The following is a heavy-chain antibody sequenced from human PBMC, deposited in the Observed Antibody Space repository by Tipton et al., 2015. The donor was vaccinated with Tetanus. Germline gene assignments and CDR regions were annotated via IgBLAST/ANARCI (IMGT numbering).Heavy chain of an antibody. CDR1: GGSISSSYYY. CDR3: ARGSDIVVVPGVTRADWFDP. D-gene: IGHD2-2*01. CDR2: IYYSGNS. J-gene: IGHJ5*02. Sequence: TLSLTCTVSGGSISSSYYYWSWIRQPPGKGLEWIGYIYYSGNSDYNPSLKSRVTLSVDTSNNQFSLKLNSVTAADTAVYYCARGSDIVVVPGVTRADWFDPWGHGTLVTVSS. V-gene: IGHV4-30-4*01.